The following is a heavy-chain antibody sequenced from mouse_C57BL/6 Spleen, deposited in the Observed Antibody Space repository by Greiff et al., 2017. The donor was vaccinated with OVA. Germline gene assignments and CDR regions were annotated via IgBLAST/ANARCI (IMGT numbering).Heavy chain of an antibody. CDR1: GYSFTGYY. CDR2: INPSTGGT. Sequence: VQLQQSGPELVKPGASVKISCKASGYSFTGYYMNWVKQSPEKSLEWIGEINPSTGGTTYNQKFKAKATLTVDKSSSTAYMQRSSLTTEDSAVYFCARLDIYYGNSFAYWGQGTLVTVSA. D-gene: IGHD2-1*01. J-gene: IGHJ3*01. V-gene: IGHV1-42*01. CDR3: ARLDIYYGNSFAY.